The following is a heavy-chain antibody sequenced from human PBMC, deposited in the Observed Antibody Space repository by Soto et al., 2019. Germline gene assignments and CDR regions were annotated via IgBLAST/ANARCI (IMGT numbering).Heavy chain of an antibody. CDR1: GGSISSGGYS. CDR3: ARGSTSVQNLDY. Sequence: QLQLQESGSGLVKPSQTLSLTCAVSGGSISSGGYSWSWIRQPPGKGLAWIGYIYHSGSTYYNPSLKSRVTISVDRSNNQFSLKLSSVTAADTAVYYCARGSTSVQNLDYWGQGTLVTFSS. D-gene: IGHD2-2*01. CDR2: IYHSGST. V-gene: IGHV4-30-2*01. J-gene: IGHJ4*02.